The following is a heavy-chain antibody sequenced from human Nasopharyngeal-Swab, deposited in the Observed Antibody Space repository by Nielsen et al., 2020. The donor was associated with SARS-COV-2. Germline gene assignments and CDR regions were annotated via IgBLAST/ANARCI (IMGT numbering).Heavy chain of an antibody. Sequence: WVRQAPGQGLEWMGGIIPIFGTANDAQKFQGRVTITADESTSTAYMELSSLRSEDTAVYYRARDQRRGYSGYDHTYFDYWGQGTLVTVSS. V-gene: IGHV1-69*01. CDR2: IIPIFGTA. CDR3: ARDQRRGYSGYDHTYFDY. D-gene: IGHD5-12*01. J-gene: IGHJ4*02.